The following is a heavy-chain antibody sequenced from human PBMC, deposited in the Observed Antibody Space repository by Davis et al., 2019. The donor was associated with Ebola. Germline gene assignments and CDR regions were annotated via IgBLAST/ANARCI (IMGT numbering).Heavy chain of an antibody. J-gene: IGHJ6*02. CDR3: ARAARISRYYYGMDV. CDR2: IYYSGST. D-gene: IGHD2/OR15-2a*01. CDR1: GGSISSSSYY. V-gene: IGHV4-39*07. Sequence: PSETLSLTCTVSGGSISSSSYYWGWIRQPPGKGLEWIGSIYYSGSTYYNPSLKSRVTISVDTSKNQFSLKLSSVTAADTAVYYCARAARISRYYYGMDVWGQGTTVTVSS.